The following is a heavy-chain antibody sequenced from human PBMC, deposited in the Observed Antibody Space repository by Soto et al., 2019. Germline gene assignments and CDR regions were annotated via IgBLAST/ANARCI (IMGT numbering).Heavy chain of an antibody. V-gene: IGHV3-33*01. CDR1: GLIFSNYG. CDR2: IWYDGSHE. Sequence: GGSLRLSCAASGLIFSNYGMHWVRQAPGKGLVWVAVIWYDGSHESYADSVKGRFIISRVNSKNTLFLQMNSLRAEDTAVYYCARDTYSYDSPAYQGVNGYFDLRCRGTLLAVST. CDR3: ARDTYSYDSPAYQGVNGYFDL. D-gene: IGHD3-22*01. J-gene: IGHJ2*01.